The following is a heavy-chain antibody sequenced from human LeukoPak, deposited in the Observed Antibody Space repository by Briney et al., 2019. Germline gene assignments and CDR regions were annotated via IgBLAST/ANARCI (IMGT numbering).Heavy chain of an antibody. CDR1: GYSFTSYY. V-gene: IGHV1-46*01. CDR3: AKAGIYDYVWGSYLVD. Sequence: GESLKISCKGSGYSFTSYYMHWVRQAPGQGLEWMGIINPSGGSTSYAQKFQGRVTMTRDMSTSTVYMELSSLRSEDTAVYYCAKAGIYDYVWGSYLVDWGQGTLVTVSS. CDR2: INPSGGST. D-gene: IGHD3-16*01. J-gene: IGHJ4*02.